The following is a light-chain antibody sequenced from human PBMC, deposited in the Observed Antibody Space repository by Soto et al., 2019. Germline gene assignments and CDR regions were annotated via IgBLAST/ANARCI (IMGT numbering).Light chain of an antibody. J-gene: IGKJ4*01. V-gene: IGKV1-27*01. CDR1: QAVPNN. CDR2: EES. CDR3: QQYDRAPLT. Sequence: DIQMTQSPSSLSASVGDRVTITCRPSQAVPNNMAWYQQKPGKPPKILIYEESILQSGVPSRFSGSGNGTDFNVTITSLQPEDVATYFCQQYDRAPLTXGGGTKVDIK.